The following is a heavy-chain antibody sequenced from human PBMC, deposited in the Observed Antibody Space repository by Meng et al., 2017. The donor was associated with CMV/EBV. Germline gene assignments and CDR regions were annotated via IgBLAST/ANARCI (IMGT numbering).Heavy chain of an antibody. CDR3: ARVTSRVAGAFDY. Sequence: VRPQESGPGLVHPSQPLSLPCTVSGGSISSGDYSWSWIRQPPGKGLEWIGYIYYSGSTYYNPSLKSRVTISVDTSKNQFSLKLSSVTAADTAVYYCARVTSRVAGAFDYWGQGTLVTVSS. CDR2: IYYSGST. V-gene: IGHV4-30-4*08. D-gene: IGHD1-14*01. CDR1: GGSISSGDYS. J-gene: IGHJ4*02.